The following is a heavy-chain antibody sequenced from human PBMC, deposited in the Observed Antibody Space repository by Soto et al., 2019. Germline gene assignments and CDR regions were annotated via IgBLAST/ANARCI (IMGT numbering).Heavy chain of an antibody. CDR2: IYWDDDK. J-gene: IGHJ4*02. D-gene: IGHD1-1*01. CDR1: GFSLSTGGVG. V-gene: IGHV2-5*02. Sequence: QITLKESGPTRVRPTQTLTLTCTFSGFSLSTGGVGVGWIRQPPGKALERLALIYWDDDKRYSPSLKSRLTITKDTSGNQVVLTMTNMDPVHTATYYCAHRVGLQGNWNGGYFDFWGQGALVTVSS. CDR3: AHRVGLQGNWNGGYFDF.